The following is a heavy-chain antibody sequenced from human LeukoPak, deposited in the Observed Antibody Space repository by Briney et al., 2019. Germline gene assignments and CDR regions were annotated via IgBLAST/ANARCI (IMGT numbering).Heavy chain of an antibody. Sequence: SETLSLTCTVSSGSVTTHYWAWIRQPPGKGLEWIGFVSKTGDTNYNPSLKSRVSISVDTTKNTFSLNLRSLIAADTAVYYCARRGAPSKFYYFDLWGQGALVTDSS. J-gene: IGHJ4*02. V-gene: IGHV4-59*08. D-gene: IGHD1-26*01. CDR2: VSKTGDT. CDR3: ARRGAPSKFYYFDL. CDR1: SGSVTTHY.